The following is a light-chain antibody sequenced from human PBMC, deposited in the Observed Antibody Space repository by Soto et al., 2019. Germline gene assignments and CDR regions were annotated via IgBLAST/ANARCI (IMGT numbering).Light chain of an antibody. CDR2: EVS. CDR3: SSYAGSNNFDVV. CDR1: SSDVGGYNY. V-gene: IGLV2-8*01. Sequence: QSALTQPPSASGSPGQSVTISCTGTSSDVGGYNYVSWYQQHPGKAPKLMIYEVSKRPSGVPDRLSGSKSGNTASLTVSGLQAEDEADYYCSSYAGSNNFDVVFGGGTKLTVL. J-gene: IGLJ2*01.